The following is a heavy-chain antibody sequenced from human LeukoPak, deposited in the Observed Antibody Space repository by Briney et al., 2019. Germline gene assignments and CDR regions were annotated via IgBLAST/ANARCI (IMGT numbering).Heavy chain of an antibody. D-gene: IGHD3-10*01. V-gene: IGHV3-9*01. CDR2: ISWNSGSI. CDR1: GFTFDDYA. J-gene: IGHJ5*02. CDR3: AKVPPYYYGSGSSNWFDP. Sequence: PGGSLRLSCAASGFTFDDYAMHWVRQAPGKGLEWVSGISWNSGSIGYADSVKGRFTISRDNAKNSLYLQMNSLRAEDTALYYCAKVPPYYYGSGSSNWFDPWGQGTLVTVSS.